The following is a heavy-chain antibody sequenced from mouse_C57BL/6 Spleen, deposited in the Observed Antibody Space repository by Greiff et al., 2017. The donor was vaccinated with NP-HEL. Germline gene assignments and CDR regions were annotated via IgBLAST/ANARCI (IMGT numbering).Heavy chain of an antibody. CDR1: GFTFSDYG. V-gene: IGHV5-17*01. CDR2: ISSGSSTI. Sequence: EVMLVESGGGLVKPGGSLKLSCAASGFTFSDYGMHWVRQAPEKGLEWVAYISSGSSTIYYADTVKGRFTISRDNAKNTLFLQMTSLRSEDTAMYYCAWGYGYGPFDYWGQGTTLTVSS. J-gene: IGHJ2*01. CDR3: AWGYGYGPFDY. D-gene: IGHD2-2*01.